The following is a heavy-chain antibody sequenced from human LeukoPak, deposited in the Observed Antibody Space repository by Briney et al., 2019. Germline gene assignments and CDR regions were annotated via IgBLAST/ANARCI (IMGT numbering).Heavy chain of an antibody. CDR3: ARGSHFFGY. CDR1: GFTFNTYT. Sequence: GGSLRLSCAASGFTFNTYTMSWVCQAPGKGLEWISTISSSGSTISYADSVKGRFTISRDNAKNSLDLQMNSLRGEDTAVYYCARGSHFFGYWGQGTLATVSS. J-gene: IGHJ4*02. CDR2: ISSSGSTI. D-gene: IGHD2/OR15-2a*01. V-gene: IGHV3-48*04.